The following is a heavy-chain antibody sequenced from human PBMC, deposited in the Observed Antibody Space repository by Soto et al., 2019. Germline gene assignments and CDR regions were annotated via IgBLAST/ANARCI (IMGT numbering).Heavy chain of an antibody. D-gene: IGHD3-3*02. CDR3: ARGRNIFGVVIIRSWFDP. J-gene: IGHJ5*02. V-gene: IGHV4-34*01. Sequence: LCLTCAVYGGSFSGYYLSWIRHPPVKVLEWIGEINHSGSTNYNPSLKSRVTISVDTSKNQFSLKLSSVTAADTAVYYCARGRNIFGVVIIRSWFDPWGQGTLVTVSS. CDR1: GGSFSGYY. CDR2: INHSGST.